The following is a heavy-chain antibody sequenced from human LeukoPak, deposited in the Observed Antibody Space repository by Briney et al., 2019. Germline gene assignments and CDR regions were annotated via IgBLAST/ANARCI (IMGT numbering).Heavy chain of an antibody. CDR2: IYPGDSEI. D-gene: IGHD2-8*02. J-gene: IGHJ5*02. Sequence: GESLKISCKGSGYSFTTYWIAWVRQMPGKGLEWMGIIYPGDSEIRYSPSFQGQVTISVDKSISTAYLQWSSLKTSDTAMYHCARRPSGGSTWFDPWGQGTLVTVSS. CDR3: ARRPSGGSTWFDP. CDR1: GYSFTTYW. V-gene: IGHV5-51*01.